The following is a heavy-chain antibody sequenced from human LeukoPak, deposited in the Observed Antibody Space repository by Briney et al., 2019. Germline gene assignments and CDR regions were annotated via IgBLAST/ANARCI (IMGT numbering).Heavy chain of an antibody. D-gene: IGHD5-24*01. Sequence: PSETLSLTCTVSGGSMNNYYWSWFRRPPGRGLEWIGYIYYSGSTFHNPSLNSRVVISIDTSKSQFSLDLSSVTAADTAIYYCARHIINYRSSGLGNWFAHWGQGTLVTVSS. J-gene: IGHJ5*02. V-gene: IGHV4-59*08. CDR2: IYYSGST. CDR3: ARHIINYRSSGLGNWFAH. CDR1: GGSMNNYY.